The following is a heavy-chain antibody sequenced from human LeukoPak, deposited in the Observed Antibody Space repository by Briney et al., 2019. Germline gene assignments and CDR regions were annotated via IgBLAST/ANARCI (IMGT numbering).Heavy chain of an antibody. CDR2: IIPIFGTA. Sequence: ASVKVSCKASGNSISNYAVSWVRQAPGQGFEWMGGIIPIFGTANYAQKFQGRVTITADESTSTAYMELSSLRSEDTAVYYCARGDGSGSYYPADYWGQGTLVTVSS. CDR3: ARGDGSGSYYPADY. CDR1: GNSISNYA. J-gene: IGHJ4*02. D-gene: IGHD3-10*01. V-gene: IGHV1-69*13.